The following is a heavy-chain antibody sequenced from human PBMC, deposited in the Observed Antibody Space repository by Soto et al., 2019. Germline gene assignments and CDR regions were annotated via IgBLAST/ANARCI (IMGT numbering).Heavy chain of an antibody. V-gene: IGHV3-74*01. Sequence: DVQLVESGGGLVQPGGSLRISCAASGFTFSSYWMHWVRHAPGKGLLWVSRMNSDGTTTNYADSVKGRFTISRDNAKNTLHLQMDSLRAEGTAVYYCVRGSSGWYGVDSWGQGTLVNVSS. CDR1: GFTFSSYW. CDR2: MNSDGTTT. D-gene: IGHD6-19*01. J-gene: IGHJ4*02. CDR3: VRGSSGWYGVDS.